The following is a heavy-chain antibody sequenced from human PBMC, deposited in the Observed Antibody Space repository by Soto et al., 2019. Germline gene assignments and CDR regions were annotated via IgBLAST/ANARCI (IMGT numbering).Heavy chain of an antibody. CDR1: GFSLTTSGVG. CDR3: AHRVLSTVFVLVTTTSIYFDF. J-gene: IGHJ4*02. V-gene: IGHV2-5*02. Sequence: QITLNESGPTVVRPTETLTLTCRFSGFSLTTSGVGVGWIRQSPGKDPEWLALIYWDDDKRYSASLKSCLTIPKDTSKNQVVLTLADLDPTDTAIYYCAHRVLSTVFVLVTTTSIYFDFCGQGTPVAVSS. D-gene: IGHD3-22*01. CDR2: IYWDDDK.